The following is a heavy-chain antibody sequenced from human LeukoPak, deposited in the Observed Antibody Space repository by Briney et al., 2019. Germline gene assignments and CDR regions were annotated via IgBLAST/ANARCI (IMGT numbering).Heavy chain of an antibody. V-gene: IGHV3-30-3*01. CDR1: GFTFSSYA. CDR2: ISYDGSNK. Sequence: GGSLRLSCAASGFTFSSYAMHWVRQAPGKGLEWVAVISYDGSNKYYADSVRGRFTISRDNSKNTLYLQMNSLRAEDTAVYYCARLRIVVVPAAIHDAFDIWGQGTMVTVSS. CDR3: ARLRIVVVPAAIHDAFDI. J-gene: IGHJ3*02. D-gene: IGHD2-2*01.